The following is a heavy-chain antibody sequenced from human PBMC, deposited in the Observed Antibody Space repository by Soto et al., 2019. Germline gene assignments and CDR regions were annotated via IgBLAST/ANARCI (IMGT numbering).Heavy chain of an antibody. J-gene: IGHJ4*02. D-gene: IGHD3-3*01. CDR2: INPSGGST. CDR1: GYTFTSYY. Sequence: ASVKVSCKASGYTFTSYYMHWVRQAPGQGLEWMGIINPSGGSTSYAQKVQCRVTMTRDTSTSTVYMELSSLMSEDTAVYYVARAGSGHPPGYYFDYWGKGTLVTVSS. CDR3: ARAGSGHPPGYYFDY. V-gene: IGHV1-46*01.